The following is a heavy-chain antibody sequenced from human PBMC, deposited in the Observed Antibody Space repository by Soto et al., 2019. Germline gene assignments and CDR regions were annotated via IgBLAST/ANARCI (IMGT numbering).Heavy chain of an antibody. J-gene: IGHJ4*02. CDR1: GFSISSYW. CDR3: AKSIYSSSKADY. V-gene: IGHV3-74*01. Sequence: EVQLVESGGGLVQPGGSLRLSCAVSGFSISSYWMHWVRQVPGKGLVWVSRINSDGSSTSYADSVKGRFTISRDNAKNTLYLQMNSLRAEDTAVYYCAKSIYSSSKADYWGQGTLVTVSS. CDR2: INSDGSST. D-gene: IGHD6-6*01.